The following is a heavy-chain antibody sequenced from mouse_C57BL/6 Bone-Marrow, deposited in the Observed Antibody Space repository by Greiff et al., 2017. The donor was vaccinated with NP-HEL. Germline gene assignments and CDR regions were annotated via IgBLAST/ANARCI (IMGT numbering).Heavy chain of an antibody. J-gene: IGHJ3*01. CDR1: GFSFTSYG. Sequence: QVQLQQSGPGLVAPSQSLSITCTVSGFSFTSYGVDWVRQPPGKGLEWLGVIWGGGSTNYNSALMSRLSSSTDNSKSQVYLKMNSLHTDDTAMYYCANDYSNYPFAYWGQGTLVTVSA. D-gene: IGHD2-5*01. CDR3: ANDYSNYPFAY. V-gene: IGHV2-9*01. CDR2: IWGGGST.